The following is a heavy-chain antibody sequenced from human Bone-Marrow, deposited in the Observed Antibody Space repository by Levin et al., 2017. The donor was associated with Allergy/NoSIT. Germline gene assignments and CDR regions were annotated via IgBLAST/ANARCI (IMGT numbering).Heavy chain of an antibody. CDR3: TRSRGLGRPFDI. V-gene: IGHV1-2*02. J-gene: IGHJ3*02. CDR1: GDIFTGDY. Sequence: GESLKISCKASGDIFTGDYTHWVRQVPGQGLEWMGWLNPNSVATNYAQKFHGRVTMTRDTSSTTAYMAYMELTGLTSDDTAMYHCTRSRGLGRPFDIWGQGTMVIVSS. CDR2: LNPNSVAT. D-gene: IGHD7-27*01.